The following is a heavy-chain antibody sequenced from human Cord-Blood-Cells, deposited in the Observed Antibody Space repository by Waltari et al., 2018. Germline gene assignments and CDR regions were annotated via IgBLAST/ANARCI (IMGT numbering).Heavy chain of an antibody. D-gene: IGHD4-4*01. J-gene: IGHJ4*02. Sequence: EVQLVESGGGWVQPGGSVRLSCEAAGFTFGSDSMNWVRQAPGKGLEWVSYISSSSSTIYYADSVKGRFTISRDNAKNSLYLQMNSLRDEDTAVYYCAREEGYSNWGQGTLVTVSS. CDR1: GFTFGSDS. CDR2: ISSSSSTI. CDR3: AREEGYSN. V-gene: IGHV3-48*02.